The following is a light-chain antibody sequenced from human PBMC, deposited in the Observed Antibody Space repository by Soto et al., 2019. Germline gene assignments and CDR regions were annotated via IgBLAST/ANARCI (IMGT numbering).Light chain of an antibody. Sequence: QSALTQPHSVSGSPGQSVTISCTGTNSDVGRYNSVSWYQQPAGKAPQLIISAVRQRPSGGPDRFSGSKSGNTASLTISGLQTDDEAYYFCFSYTANDNWVFGGGTKLTVL. CDR2: AVR. CDR3: FSYTANDNWV. CDR1: NSDVGRYNS. J-gene: IGLJ3*02. V-gene: IGLV2-11*01.